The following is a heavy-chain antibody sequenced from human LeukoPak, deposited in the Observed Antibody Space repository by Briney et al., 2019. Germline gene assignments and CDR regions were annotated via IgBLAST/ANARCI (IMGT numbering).Heavy chain of an antibody. CDR2: ISAYNGNT. J-gene: IGHJ3*02. CDR3: ASKLGTYYDFWSGYYTGWGAFDI. V-gene: IGHV1-18*01. CDR1: GYTFTNYG. Sequence: ASVKVSCKASGYTFTNYGISWVRQAPGQGLEWMGWISAYNGNTNYAQKLQGRVTMTTDTSTSTAYMELRSLRSDDTAVYYCASKLGTYYDFWSGYYTGWGAFDIWGQGTMVTVSS. D-gene: IGHD3-3*01.